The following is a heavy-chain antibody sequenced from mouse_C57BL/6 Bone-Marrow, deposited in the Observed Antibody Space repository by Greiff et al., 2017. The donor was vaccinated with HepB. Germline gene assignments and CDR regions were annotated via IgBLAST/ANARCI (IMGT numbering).Heavy chain of an antibody. J-gene: IGHJ3*01. CDR3: ARSGWLLRPFWFAY. D-gene: IGHD2-3*01. CDR2: IYPRSGNT. Sequence: QVQLKQSGAELARPGASVKLSCKASGYTFTSYGISWVKQRTGQGLEWIGEIYPRSGNTYYNEKFKGKATLTADKSSSTAYMELRSLTSEDSAVYFCARSGWLLRPFWFAYWGQGTLVTVSA. V-gene: IGHV1-81*01. CDR1: GYTFTSYG.